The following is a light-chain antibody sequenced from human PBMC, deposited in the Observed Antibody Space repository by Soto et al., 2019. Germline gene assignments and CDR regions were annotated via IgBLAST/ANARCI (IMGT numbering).Light chain of an antibody. CDR2: NNN. Sequence: QSVRTQPPSASGTPGQRVTISCSGSSSNIGSNYVYWYQQLPGAAPKLLIYNNNQRPSGVPARFSGSKSGTSSSLAISGLRSEDEADYFCATWDDTLTGYVFGIGTKLTVL. CDR3: ATWDDTLTGYV. J-gene: IGLJ1*01. V-gene: IGLV1-47*02. CDR1: SSNIGSNY.